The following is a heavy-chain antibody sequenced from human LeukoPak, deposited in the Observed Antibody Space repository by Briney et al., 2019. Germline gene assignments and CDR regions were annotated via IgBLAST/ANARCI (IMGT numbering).Heavy chain of an antibody. CDR1: GFTFDDYI. J-gene: IGHJ4*02. Sequence: AGGSLRLSCAASGFTFDDYIMHWVRQAPGKGLEWVSLISWDGGSTYYADSVKGRFTISRDNSKNSLYLQMNSLRTEDTALYYCAKVSDYGDYWDYWGQGTLVTVSS. CDR3: AKVSDYGDYWDY. D-gene: IGHD4-17*01. V-gene: IGHV3-43*01. CDR2: ISWDGGST.